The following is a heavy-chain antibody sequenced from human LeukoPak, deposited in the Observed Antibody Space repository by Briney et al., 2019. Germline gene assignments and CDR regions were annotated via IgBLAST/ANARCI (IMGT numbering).Heavy chain of an antibody. V-gene: IGHV1-2*02. CDR3: ARDPSRISGTFDI. J-gene: IGHJ3*02. CDR1: GYTFTGYY. CDR2: INPNSGGT. D-gene: IGHD3-3*01. Sequence: GASVKVSCKASGYTFTGYYMHWVRQAPGQGLEWMGWINPNSGGTNYAQKFQGRVTMPRDTSLSTAYMELSRLRSDDTAVYYCARDPSRISGTFDIWGQGTMVTVSS.